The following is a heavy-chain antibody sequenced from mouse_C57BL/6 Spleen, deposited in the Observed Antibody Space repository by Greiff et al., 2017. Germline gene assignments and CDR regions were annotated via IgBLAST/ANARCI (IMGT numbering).Heavy chain of an antibody. D-gene: IGHD1-1*01. V-gene: IGHV5-17*01. J-gene: IGHJ1*03. CDR1: GFTFSDYG. Sequence: EVKLVESGGGLVKPGGSLKLSCAASGFTFSDYGMHWVRQAPEKGLEWVAYISSGSSTIYYADTVKGRFTISRDNAKNTLFLQMTSLRSEDTAMYYCARGVFYGSSPYWYFDVWGTGTTVTVSS. CDR3: ARGVFYGSSPYWYFDV. CDR2: ISSGSSTI.